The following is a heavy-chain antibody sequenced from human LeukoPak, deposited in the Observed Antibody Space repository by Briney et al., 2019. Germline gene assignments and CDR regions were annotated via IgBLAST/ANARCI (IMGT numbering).Heavy chain of an antibody. D-gene: IGHD1-26*01. V-gene: IGHV4-39*01. Sequence: SETLSLTCTVSGGSISSSSYYWGWIRQPPGKGLEWIGSIYYSGSTYYNPSLKSRVTISVDTSKNQFSLKLSSVTAADTAVYYCARHVKGIVGATRPNWFDPWGQGTLVTVSS. J-gene: IGHJ5*02. CDR1: GGSISSSSYY. CDR3: ARHVKGIVGATRPNWFDP. CDR2: IYYSGST.